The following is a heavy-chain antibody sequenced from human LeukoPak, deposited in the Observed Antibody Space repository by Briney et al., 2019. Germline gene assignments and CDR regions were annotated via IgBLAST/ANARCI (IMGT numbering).Heavy chain of an antibody. CDR1: GGSISSYY. D-gene: IGHD3-22*01. Sequence: PSETLSLTCTVSGGSISSYYWSWIRQPPGKGLEWIGYIYYSGSTNYNPSLKSRVTISVDTSKNQFSLKLSSVTAADTAVYYCAKVIRASISVIVVVKASFDYWGQGSLVTVSS. V-gene: IGHV4-59*01. CDR2: IYYSGST. J-gene: IGHJ4*02. CDR3: AKVIRASISVIVVVKASFDY.